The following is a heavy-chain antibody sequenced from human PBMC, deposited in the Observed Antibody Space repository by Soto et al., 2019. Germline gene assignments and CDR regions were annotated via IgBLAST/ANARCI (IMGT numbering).Heavy chain of an antibody. J-gene: IGHJ5*02. CDR1: GFIFSNYA. D-gene: IGHD3-22*01. CDR2: ISGSGGST. CDR3: AITSRDYYDSSGYP. V-gene: IGHV3-23*01. Sequence: PGGSLRLSCAASGFIFSNYAMSWVRQAPGKGLEWVSAISGSGGSTYYADSVKGRFTISRDNSKNTLFLQMNSLRAEDTAVYYCAITSRDYYDSSGYPWGQGTQVTV.